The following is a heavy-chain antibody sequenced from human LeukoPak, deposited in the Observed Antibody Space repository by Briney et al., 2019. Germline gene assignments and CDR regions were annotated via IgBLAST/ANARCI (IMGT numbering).Heavy chain of an antibody. CDR2: LYISGST. J-gene: IGHJ4*02. CDR3: ARDLSGSLYFDF. V-gene: IGHV4-4*07. D-gene: IGHD3-10*01. Sequence: PSETLSLTCTVSGASITSYYYNWIRLTAGRGLEWIGRLYISGSTDYNPSLKSRVTISVDTSRNQFSLKMNSVTAADTAVYLCARDLSGSLYFDFWGPGVLVTVSS. CDR1: GASITSYY.